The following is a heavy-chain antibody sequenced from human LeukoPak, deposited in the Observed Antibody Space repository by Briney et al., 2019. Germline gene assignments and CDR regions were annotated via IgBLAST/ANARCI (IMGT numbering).Heavy chain of an antibody. CDR2: IWYDGSNK. Sequence: PGGSLRLSCAASGFTFSSYGMHWVRQAPGKGLEWVAVIWYDGSNKYYADSVKGRFTISRDNSKNTLYLQMNSLRAEDTAVYYCAKAGWELLGGYYFDYWGQGTLVTVSS. V-gene: IGHV3-33*06. D-gene: IGHD1-26*01. J-gene: IGHJ4*02. CDR3: AKAGWELLGGYYFDY. CDR1: GFTFSSYG.